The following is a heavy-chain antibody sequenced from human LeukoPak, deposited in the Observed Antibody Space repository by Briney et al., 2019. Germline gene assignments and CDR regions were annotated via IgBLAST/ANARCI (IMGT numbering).Heavy chain of an antibody. Sequence: LETLSLTCAVYGGSFSGYYWSWIRQPPGKGLEWIGEINHSGSTNYNPSLKSRVTISVDTSKNQFSLKLSSVTAADTAVYYCARARGYIVGPWGQGTLVTVSS. CDR2: INHSGST. D-gene: IGHD3-22*01. J-gene: IGHJ5*02. CDR3: ARARGYIVGP. CDR1: GGSFSGYY. V-gene: IGHV4-34*01.